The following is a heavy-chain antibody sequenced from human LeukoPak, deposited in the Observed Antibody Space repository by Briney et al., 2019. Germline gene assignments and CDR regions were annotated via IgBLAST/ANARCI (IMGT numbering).Heavy chain of an antibody. CDR1: GGSISSGSYY. J-gene: IGHJ4*02. V-gene: IGHV4-61*02. D-gene: IGHD2-15*01. CDR3: ARGGVVVVAAKVDYFDY. CDR2: IYTSGST. Sequence: SQTLSLTCTVSGGSISSGSYYWSWIRQPAGKGLEWIGRIYTSGSTNYNPSLKSRVTISVDTSKNQFSLKPSSVTAADTAVYYCARGGVVVVAAKVDYFDYWGQGTLVTVSS.